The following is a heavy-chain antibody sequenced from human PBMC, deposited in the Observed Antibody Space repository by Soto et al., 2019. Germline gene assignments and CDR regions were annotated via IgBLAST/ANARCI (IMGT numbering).Heavy chain of an antibody. J-gene: IGHJ3*02. CDR3: DKDMYGIEAADSDFDI. CDR2: ISWNSGSI. D-gene: IGHD6-13*01. CDR1: VFTFYDYS. V-gene: IGHV3-9*01. Sequence: CXRLSGSAAVFTFYDYSIHLFRQAPGKGLEFVSGISWNSGSIGYADSVKGRFNISRDNAKNSLYLQMNSLRAEDTALYYSDKDMYGIEAADSDFDIWGQRPMV.